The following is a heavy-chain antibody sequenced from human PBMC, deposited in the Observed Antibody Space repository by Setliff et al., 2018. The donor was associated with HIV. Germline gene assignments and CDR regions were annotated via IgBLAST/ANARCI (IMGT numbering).Heavy chain of an antibody. J-gene: IGHJ6*03. CDR3: AREAALVGAPLHYYYYYMDV. Sequence: GGSLRLSCAASGFTFSSYEMNWVRQVPGKGLEWVANIKQDGSEKYYVDSVKGRFTISRDNAKNSLYLQMNSLRAEDTAVYYCAREAALVGAPLHYYYYYMDVWGKGTTVTVSS. CDR1: GFTFSSYE. CDR2: IKQDGSEK. D-gene: IGHD1-26*01. V-gene: IGHV3-7*03.